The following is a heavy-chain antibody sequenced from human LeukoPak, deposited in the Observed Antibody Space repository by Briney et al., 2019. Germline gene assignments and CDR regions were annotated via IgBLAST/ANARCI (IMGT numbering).Heavy chain of an antibody. Sequence: GGSLRLSCSASGFMFGSYVMHWVRQAPGKGLEYVSVILSDGDRTYYADSVKGRFTISRDNSKNTLYLQMSSLRAEDTAVYYCVRGGYHDYWGQGTLVTVSS. J-gene: IGHJ4*02. V-gene: IGHV3-64D*06. CDR3: VRGGYHDY. D-gene: IGHD5-12*01. CDR2: ILSDGDRT. CDR1: GFMFGSYV.